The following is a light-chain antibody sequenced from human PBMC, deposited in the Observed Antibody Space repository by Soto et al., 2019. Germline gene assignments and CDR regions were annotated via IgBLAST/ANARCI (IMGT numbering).Light chain of an antibody. V-gene: IGLV2-14*01. CDR1: SSDVGGYDY. CDR2: EVS. Sequence: QSALTHPASVSGSPGQSITISCTGTSSDVGGYDYVSWYQLHPGKAPKLMVFEVSNRPSGVSYRFSGSKSGNTASLTISGLQAEDEADYFCSSYSISTAYLFGTGTRSPS. CDR3: SSYSISTAYL. J-gene: IGLJ1*01.